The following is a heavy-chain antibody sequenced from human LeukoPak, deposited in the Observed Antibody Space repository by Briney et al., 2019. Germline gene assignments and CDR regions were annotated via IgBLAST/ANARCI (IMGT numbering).Heavy chain of an antibody. CDR3: AREVAVESRYFDL. D-gene: IGHD6-19*01. V-gene: IGHV4-59*11. CDR1: GGSISSHY. J-gene: IGHJ2*01. Sequence: SETLSLTCTVSGGSISSHYWSWIRQPPGKGLEWIGYVYYSGSTNYNPSLKSRVTISVDTSKNQFSLKLSSVTAADTAVYYCAREVAVESRYFDLWGRGTLVTVSS. CDR2: VYYSGST.